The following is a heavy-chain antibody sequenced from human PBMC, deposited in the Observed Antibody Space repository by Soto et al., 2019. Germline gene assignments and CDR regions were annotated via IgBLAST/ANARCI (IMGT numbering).Heavy chain of an antibody. CDR1: GGSFSGYY. Sequence: SETLSLTCAVYGGSFSGYYWSWIRQPPGKGLEWIGEINHSGSTNYNPSLKSRVTISVDTSKNQFSLKLSSVTAADTAVYYCARVAARQRSVVVAATQLRYYYYMDVWGKGTTVTVSS. J-gene: IGHJ6*03. CDR3: ARVAARQRSVVVAATQLRYYYYMDV. CDR2: INHSGST. D-gene: IGHD2-15*01. V-gene: IGHV4-34*01.